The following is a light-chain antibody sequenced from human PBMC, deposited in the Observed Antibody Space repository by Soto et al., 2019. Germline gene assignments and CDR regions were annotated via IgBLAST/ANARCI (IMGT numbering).Light chain of an antibody. J-gene: IGKJ4*01. CDR2: SAS. CDR3: QQLSRYPLT. CDR1: QSISGW. Sequence: DIQMTQSPSTLSASVGDRVTITCRASQSISGWLAWYQQKPGKAPDLLIYSASTLQSGVPSRFSGSGSETEFSLTIRALQPEDFATYYCQQLSRYPLTLGGGTKVDIK. V-gene: IGKV1-9*01.